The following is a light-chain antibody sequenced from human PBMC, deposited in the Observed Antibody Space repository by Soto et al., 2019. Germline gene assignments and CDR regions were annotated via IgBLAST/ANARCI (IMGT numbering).Light chain of an antibody. CDR3: QQYNSDWNT. J-gene: IGKJ2*01. CDR1: QSISSS. CDR2: KAS. Sequence: DIQMTQSPSTLSASVRDRVTITCRASQSISSSLAWYQQRPGKAPKLLIYKASSLETGVPSRFSGSGSGTEFTLTISSLQPDDFATYYCQQYNSDWNTFGQGNKLEIK. V-gene: IGKV1-5*03.